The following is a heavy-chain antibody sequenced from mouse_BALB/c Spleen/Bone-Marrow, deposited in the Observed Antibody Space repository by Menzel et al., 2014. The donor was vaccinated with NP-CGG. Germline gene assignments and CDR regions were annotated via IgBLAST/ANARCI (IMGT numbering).Heavy chain of an antibody. V-gene: IGHV14-3*02. CDR1: GFNIKDTY. CDR2: IDPANGNT. D-gene: IGHD2-4*01. J-gene: IGHJ2*01. CDR3: ARFPYDYGGGDY. Sequence: EVQLVESGAELVKPGASVKLSCTASGFNIKDTYMHWVKQRPKQGLEWIGRIDPANGNTKYDPKFQGKATITADTSSNTAYLQLSSLTSEDTAVYYCARFPYDYGGGDYWGQGTPLTVSS.